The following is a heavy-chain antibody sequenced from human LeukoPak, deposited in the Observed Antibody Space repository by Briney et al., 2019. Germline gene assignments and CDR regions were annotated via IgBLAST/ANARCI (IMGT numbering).Heavy chain of an antibody. J-gene: IGHJ4*02. CDR3: TRDLGTGRPHDF. CDR2: IKQDGSEK. Sequence: PGGSLRLSCAASGFTFSSYWMSWVRQAPGKGLEWVANIKQDGSEKYYVDSVKGRFTISRDNAKNSLYLQMDNLRVEDTGVYYCTRDLGTGRPHDFWGQGTLVTVSS. V-gene: IGHV3-7*01. CDR1: GFTFSSYW. D-gene: IGHD3/OR15-3a*01.